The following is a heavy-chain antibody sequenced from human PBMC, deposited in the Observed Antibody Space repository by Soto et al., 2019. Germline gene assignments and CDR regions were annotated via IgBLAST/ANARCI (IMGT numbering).Heavy chain of an antibody. Sequence: PGGSLRLSCAASGFNFNSYTINWVRQAPGKRLEWLSSISSSGYIFSTDSVRCRFTISRDNAKNSAYLQINSLRAEDTAVYFCARDCSGGSCYPGLDVWGQGTTVTVSS. V-gene: IGHV3-21*01. CDR2: ISSSGYI. CDR1: GFNFNSYT. J-gene: IGHJ6*02. D-gene: IGHD2-15*01. CDR3: ARDCSGGSCYPGLDV.